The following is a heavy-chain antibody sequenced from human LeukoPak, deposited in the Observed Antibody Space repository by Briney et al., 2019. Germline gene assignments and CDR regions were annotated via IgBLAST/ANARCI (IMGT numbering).Heavy chain of an antibody. V-gene: IGHV3-74*01. J-gene: IGHJ4*02. D-gene: IGHD1-1*01. Sequence: PGGSLRLSCAASGFTFSTNWMLWVRHAPGKGLVWVSRIKGDGSITDYADSVKGRFTISRDNAKNTLYLQMNSLRAEDTAVYYCARENWYLDYWGQGTLVTVSS. CDR3: ARENWYLDY. CDR2: IKGDGSIT. CDR1: GFTFSTNW.